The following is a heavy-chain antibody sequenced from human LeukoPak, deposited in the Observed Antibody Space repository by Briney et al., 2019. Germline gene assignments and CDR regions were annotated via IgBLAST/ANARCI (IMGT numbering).Heavy chain of an antibody. CDR3: ATGNPHSYSSSWLFSFDY. CDR2: IIPIFGTA. Sequence: ASVKVSCKASGGTFSSYAISWVRQAPGQGLEWMGGIIPIFGTANYAQKFQGRVTMTEDTSTDTAYMELSSLRSEDTAVYYCATGNPHSYSSSWLFSFDYWGQGTLVTVSS. CDR1: GGTFSSYA. V-gene: IGHV1-69*06. J-gene: IGHJ4*02. D-gene: IGHD6-13*01.